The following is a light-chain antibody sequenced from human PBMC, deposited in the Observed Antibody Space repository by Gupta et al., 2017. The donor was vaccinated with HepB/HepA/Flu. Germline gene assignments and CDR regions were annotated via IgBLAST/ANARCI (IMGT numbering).Light chain of an antibody. Sequence: VLTQSPDTLSFSPGERATLSCRASQTVSGYLAWYQQKADQAPRLLIYDTSKRADGIPDRLSGGGSGTDCTLTSSSIETEDFAIYYWQQCYQSLNFGEGTQVEIK. V-gene: IGKV3-11*01. CDR3: QQCYQSLN. J-gene: IGKJ5*01. CDR1: QTVSGY. CDR2: DTS.